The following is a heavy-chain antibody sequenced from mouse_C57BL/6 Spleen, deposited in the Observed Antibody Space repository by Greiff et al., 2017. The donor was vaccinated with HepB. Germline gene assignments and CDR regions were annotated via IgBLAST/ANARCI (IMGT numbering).Heavy chain of an antibody. D-gene: IGHD1-1*01. Sequence: VQLQQSGAELVRPGTSVKVSCKASGYAFTNYLIEWVKQRPGQGLGWIGVINPGSGGTNYNEKFKGKATLTADKSSSTAYMQLSSLTSEDSAVYFCARGRDYYGSSRFAYWGQGTLVTVSA. CDR3: ARGRDYYGSSRFAY. J-gene: IGHJ3*01. CDR2: INPGSGGT. CDR1: GYAFTNYL. V-gene: IGHV1-54*01.